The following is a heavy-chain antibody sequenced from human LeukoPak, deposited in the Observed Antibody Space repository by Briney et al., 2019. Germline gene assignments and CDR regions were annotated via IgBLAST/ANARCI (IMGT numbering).Heavy chain of an antibody. CDR3: ARQNPYYDFWSGPTNPYYYYGMDV. D-gene: IGHD3-3*01. V-gene: IGHV4-59*08. CDR1: GGSISSYY. J-gene: IGHJ6*02. CDR2: IYYSGST. Sequence: SETLSLTCTVSGGSISSYYWSWIRQPPGKGQEWIGYIYYSGSTNYNPSLKSRVTISVDTSKNQFSLKLSSVTAADTAVYYCARQNPYYDFWSGPTNPYYYYGMDVWGQGTTVTVSS.